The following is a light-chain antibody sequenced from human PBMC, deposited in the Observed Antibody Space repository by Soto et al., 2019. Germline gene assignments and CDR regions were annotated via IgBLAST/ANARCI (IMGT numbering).Light chain of an antibody. V-gene: IGLV2-11*01. Sequence: QSALTQPRSVSGSPGQSVTISCTGTSSDVGGYNFVSWYQQYPGKAPKLIIYDVSKRPSGVPDRFSGSKSGNTASLTISGLQAEDEADYFCNSYTSSTSRPYVFGTGTKLTVL. CDR1: SSDVGGYNF. CDR3: NSYTSSTSRPYV. J-gene: IGLJ1*01. CDR2: DVS.